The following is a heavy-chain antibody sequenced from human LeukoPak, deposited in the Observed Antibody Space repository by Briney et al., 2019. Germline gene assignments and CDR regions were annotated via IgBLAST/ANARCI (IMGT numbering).Heavy chain of an antibody. CDR1: GFTFSSYA. Sequence: GGSPRLSCAASGFTFSSYAMNWVRQTPGKGLAGVSVISGSGGRTYYADSVKGRFTISRDNSKNTVYLQMNSLRAEDTAVYHCAKPLHCSSNSCYEGLVDDWGQGTLVTVSA. V-gene: IGHV3-23*01. CDR2: ISGSGGRT. CDR3: AKPLHCSSNSCYEGLVDD. J-gene: IGHJ4*02. D-gene: IGHD2-2*01.